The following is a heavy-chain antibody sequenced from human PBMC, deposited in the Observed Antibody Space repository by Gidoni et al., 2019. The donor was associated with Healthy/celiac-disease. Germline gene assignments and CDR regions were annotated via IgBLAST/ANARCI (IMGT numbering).Heavy chain of an antibody. CDR2: IFYSGST. CDR3: ARSPVVVAAPPDY. D-gene: IGHD2-15*01. Sequence: QVQLQESGPGLVNPSLTLSLTCTVSVGSISSGGYVWRWIRQHPGQGLEWIGYIFYSGSTYYNPSLKSRVTISVDTSKNQFSLKLSSVTAADTAVYYCARSPVVVAAPPDYWGQGTLVTVSS. CDR1: VGSISSGGYV. J-gene: IGHJ4*02. V-gene: IGHV4-31*03.